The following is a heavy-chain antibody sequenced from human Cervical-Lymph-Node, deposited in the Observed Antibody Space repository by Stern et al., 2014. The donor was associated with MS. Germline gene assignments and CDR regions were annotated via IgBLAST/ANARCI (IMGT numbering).Heavy chain of an antibody. CDR1: GGSISSGNYY. D-gene: IGHD3-9*01. CDR3: ARGNYDVLTDNGGHGFDI. Sequence: QLQLQESGPGLVKPSQTLSLTCTVSGGSISSGNYYWSWIRQPAGEGLEWIGRIYSGGRTQYNPSLKSRVTLSADQSTNHFSLRLNSVTAADTAVYYCARGNYDVLTDNGGHGFDIWGQGTMVTVSS. CDR2: IYSGGRT. J-gene: IGHJ3*02. V-gene: IGHV4-61*02.